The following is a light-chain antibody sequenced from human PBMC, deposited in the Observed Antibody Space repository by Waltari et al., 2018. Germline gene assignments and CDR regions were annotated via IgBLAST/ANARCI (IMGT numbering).Light chain of an antibody. J-gene: IGKJ2*01. V-gene: IGKV1-39*01. CDR1: QNITKY. Sequence: DIQMTQSPSSLSASVGDRVTITCRASQNITKYLNWYQQKPGKAPKLLIYAASSLQSGVPSRFSGSGSGTDYTLTISSLQPEDSATYYCQQSYSTPPITFGQGTKLEIK. CDR3: QQSYSTPPIT. CDR2: AAS.